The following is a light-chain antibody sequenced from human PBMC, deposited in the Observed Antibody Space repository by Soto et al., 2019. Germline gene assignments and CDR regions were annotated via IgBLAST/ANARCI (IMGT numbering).Light chain of an antibody. Sequence: DIQMTQSPSSLSASVGDRVTITCRASQGVNNYLAWYQQKPGKVPQLLIYSASTLHPGVPSRFSGSGSGTDFTLTISSLQPEDGATYYCQKFSSAPFTFGPGTKVDIK. CDR2: SAS. CDR1: QGVNNY. CDR3: QKFSSAPFT. V-gene: IGKV1-27*01. J-gene: IGKJ3*01.